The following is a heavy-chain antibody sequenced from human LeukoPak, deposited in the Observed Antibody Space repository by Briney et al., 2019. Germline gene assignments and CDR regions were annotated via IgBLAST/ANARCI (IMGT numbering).Heavy chain of an antibody. D-gene: IGHD5-18*01. CDR1: GGSISSSNW. CDR2: IYHSGST. CDR3: ARGAVGYSYGSLWY. J-gene: IGHJ4*02. V-gene: IGHV4-4*02. Sequence: SGTLSLTCAVSGGSISSSNWWSWVRQPPGKGLEWIGEIYHSGSTNYNPSLKSRVTISVDKSKNQFSLKLSSVTAAGTAVYYCARGAVGYSYGSLWYWGQGTLVTVSS.